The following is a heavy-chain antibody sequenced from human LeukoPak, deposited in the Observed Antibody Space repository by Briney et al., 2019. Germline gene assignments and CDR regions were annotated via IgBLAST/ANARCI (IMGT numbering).Heavy chain of an antibody. J-gene: IGHJ4*02. D-gene: IGHD2-15*01. CDR1: AGSISSGGYY. CDR3: ARGDCSGDNCSNFDY. Sequence: SQTLSLTCIVSAGSISSGGYYWSWIRQHPGKGLEWIGYIYYSGSTYYNPSLKSRVTISVDTSKNQFSLKLSSVTAADTAVYYCARGDCSGDNCSNFDYWGQGTLVTVSS. CDR2: IYYSGST. V-gene: IGHV4-31*03.